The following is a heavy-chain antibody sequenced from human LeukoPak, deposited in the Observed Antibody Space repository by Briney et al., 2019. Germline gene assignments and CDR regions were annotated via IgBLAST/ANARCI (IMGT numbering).Heavy chain of an antibody. V-gene: IGHV3-23*01. J-gene: IGHJ6*02. CDR3: AKGLLRGLDV. CDR1: GFTFRNSM. D-gene: IGHD4-17*01. CDR2: ISGSGGST. Sequence: GGSLRLSCAASGFTFRNSMISWVRQPPGKGLEWVTAISGSGGSTYYADSVKGRFSISRDNSKNTVYLQMNSLRAEDTAIYYCAKGLLRGLDVWGQGTTATVSS.